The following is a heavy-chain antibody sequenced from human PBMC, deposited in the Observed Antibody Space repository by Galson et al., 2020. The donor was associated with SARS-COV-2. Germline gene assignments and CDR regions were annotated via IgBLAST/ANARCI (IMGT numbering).Heavy chain of an antibody. Sequence: ASVKVSCKASGYTFTSYDINWVRQATGQGLEWMGWMNPNSGNTGYAQKFQGRVTMTRNTSISTAYMELSSLRSEDTAVYYCARGIRGNALTIVGVVKSPYYYYMDVWGKGTTVTVSS. CDR2: MNPNSGNT. D-gene: IGHD3-3*01. CDR3: ARGIRGNALTIVGVVKSPYYYYMDV. J-gene: IGHJ6*03. V-gene: IGHV1-8*01. CDR1: GYTFTSYD.